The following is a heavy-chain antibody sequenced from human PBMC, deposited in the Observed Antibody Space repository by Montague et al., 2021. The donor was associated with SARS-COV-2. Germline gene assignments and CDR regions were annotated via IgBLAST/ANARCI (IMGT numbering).Heavy chain of an antibody. J-gene: IGHJ3*01. D-gene: IGHD3-3*01. Sequence: PALVKPTQTLTLTCVFSGFSLNTDGVGVAWIRRPPGKALEWLALIYWDGDQRYSPSLKTRPTITKDTSKNRVILTMTNLDPVDTATYYCARGYDFYRAEAFDVWGQGTMLTVSS. CDR1: GFSLNTDGVG. V-gene: IGHV2-5*02. CDR3: ARGYDFYRAEAFDV. CDR2: IYWDGDQ.